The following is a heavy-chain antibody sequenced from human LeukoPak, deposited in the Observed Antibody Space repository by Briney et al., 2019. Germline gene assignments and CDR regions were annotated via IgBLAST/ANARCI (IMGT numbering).Heavy chain of an antibody. V-gene: IGHV3-30-3*01. D-gene: IGHD3-9*01. Sequence: GGSLRLSCAASGFTFSSYAMHWVRQAPGKGLEWVAVISYDGSNKYYADSVKGRFTISRDNSKNTLYLQMNSLRAEGTAVYYCAKDAEYYDILTGFDYWGQGTLVTVSS. CDR1: GFTFSSYA. J-gene: IGHJ4*02. CDR2: ISYDGSNK. CDR3: AKDAEYYDILTGFDY.